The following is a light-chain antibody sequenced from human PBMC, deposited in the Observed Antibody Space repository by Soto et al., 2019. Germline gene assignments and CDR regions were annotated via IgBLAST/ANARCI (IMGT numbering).Light chain of an antibody. V-gene: IGKV1-39*01. CDR1: QSISSY. Sequence: DIQMPQSPSSLSASVGDRVTITCRASQSISSYLNWYQQKPGKAPKLLIYAASSLQSGVPSRFSGSGSGTDFNLTISSLQPEDFATYYCQQSYSPVVSCGQGTKVEIK. CDR2: AAS. J-gene: IGKJ1*01. CDR3: QQSYSPVVS.